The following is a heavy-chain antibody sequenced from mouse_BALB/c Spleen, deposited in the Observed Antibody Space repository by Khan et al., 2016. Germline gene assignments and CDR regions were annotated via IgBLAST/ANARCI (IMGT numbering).Heavy chain of an antibody. CDR1: GFTFTDYY. V-gene: IGHV7-3*02. Sequence: EVELVESGGGLVQPGGSLRLSCATSGFTFTDYYMSWVRQPPGKALEWLGFIRNKANGYTPEYSASVKGRFTISRDNSQSILYLQMNTLRAEDSATYYCARDGYYYGSRYWYFDVWGAGTTVTVSS. CDR2: IRNKANGYTP. J-gene: IGHJ1*01. D-gene: IGHD1-1*01. CDR3: ARDGYYYGSRYWYFDV.